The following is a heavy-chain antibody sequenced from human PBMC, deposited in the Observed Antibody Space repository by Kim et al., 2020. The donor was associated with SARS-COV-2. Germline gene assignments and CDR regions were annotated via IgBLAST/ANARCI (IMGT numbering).Heavy chain of an antibody. Sequence: GGSLRLSCAASGFTFSSYWMSWVRQAPGKGLEWVANIKQDGSEKYYVGSVKGRFTISRDNAKNSLYLHMNSLRAEDTAVYYCAREFGQLVSYFDYWGQGTLVTVSS. CDR2: IKQDGSEK. D-gene: IGHD6-6*01. CDR1: GFTFSSYW. CDR3: AREFGQLVSYFDY. V-gene: IGHV3-7*01. J-gene: IGHJ4*02.